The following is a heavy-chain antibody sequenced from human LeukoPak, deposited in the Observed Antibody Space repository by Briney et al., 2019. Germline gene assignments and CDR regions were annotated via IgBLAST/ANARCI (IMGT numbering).Heavy chain of an antibody. V-gene: IGHV3-21*01. J-gene: IGHJ6*02. D-gene: IGHD5-18*01. CDR1: GFTFSSYG. CDR3: ARDRELWPPYCYYAMDV. CDR2: ISSSSRYI. Sequence: GGSLRLSCAASGFTFSSYGMNWVRQAPGKGLEWVSSISSSSRYIYYADSVKGRFTISRDNAKNSLYLQMNSLRAEDTAVYYCARDRELWPPYCYYAMDVWGQGTTVTVSS.